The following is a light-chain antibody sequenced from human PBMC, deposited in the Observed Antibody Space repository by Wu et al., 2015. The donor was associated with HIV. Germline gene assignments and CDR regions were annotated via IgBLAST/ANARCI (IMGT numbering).Light chain of an antibody. Sequence: EIVLTQSPATLSLSLGERATLSCRASQSGDNYLAWYQQKPGQAPRLLIYGASNRATGTPARFTGSGSGTEFTLTISSLLPEDSAVYYCQQYNYWPPLTFGGGTKVEIE. CDR1: QSGDNY. J-gene: IGKJ4*01. CDR3: QQYNYWPPLT. V-gene: IGKV3-11*01. CDR2: GAS.